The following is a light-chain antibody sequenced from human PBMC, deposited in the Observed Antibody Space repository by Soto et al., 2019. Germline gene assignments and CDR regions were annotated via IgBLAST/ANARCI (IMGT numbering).Light chain of an antibody. CDR3: HQYNNWPVGFT. CDR2: DAS. CDR1: QSGSSN. Sequence: EIVMTQSPATLSVSPGERATLSCRASQSGSSNLACYQQKPGQAPSVLIYDASTRTTCIPARFSGSGSGSAFTLTISNPPSADFAVYSCHQYNNWPVGFTFGPGTKVDIK. J-gene: IGKJ3*01. V-gene: IGKV3-15*01.